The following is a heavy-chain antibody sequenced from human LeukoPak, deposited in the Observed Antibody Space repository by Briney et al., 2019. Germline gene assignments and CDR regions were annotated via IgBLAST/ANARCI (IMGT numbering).Heavy chain of an antibody. CDR3: ARGIYGSGSSDY. V-gene: IGHV4-39*07. CDR2: MFHSGNT. CDR1: GVSISSSTYS. D-gene: IGHD3-10*01. Sequence: SETLSLTCNVSGVSISSSTYSWGWIRQPPGKVLEWIGSMFHSGNTNYNPSLKSRVTISVDTSKNQFSLKLSSVTAADTAVYYCARGIYGSGSSDYWGQGTLVTVSS. J-gene: IGHJ4*02.